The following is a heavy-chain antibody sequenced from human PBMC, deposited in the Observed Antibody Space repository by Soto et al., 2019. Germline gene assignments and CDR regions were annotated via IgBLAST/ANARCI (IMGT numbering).Heavy chain of an antibody. CDR3: ARALRAYCGGDCYSAYFDY. Sequence: QVQLQESGPGLVKPSETLSLTCTVSGGSVSSGSYYWSCIRQPPGKGLEWIGYIYYSGSTNYNPSLKSRVTISVDTSKNQFSLKLSSVTAADTAVYYCARALRAYCGGDCYSAYFDYWGQGTLVTVSS. D-gene: IGHD2-21*02. CDR2: IYYSGST. V-gene: IGHV4-61*01. J-gene: IGHJ4*02. CDR1: GGSVSSGSYY.